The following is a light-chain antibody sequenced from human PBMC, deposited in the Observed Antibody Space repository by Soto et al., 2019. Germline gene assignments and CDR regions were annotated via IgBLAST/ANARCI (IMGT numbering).Light chain of an antibody. J-gene: IGLJ1*01. CDR1: SSDVGGYNF. V-gene: IGLV2-8*01. CDR3: SSYAGSNNPYV. Sequence: QSVPTQPPSASGSPGQSVTISCTGTSSDVGGYNFVSWYQQHPGKAPKLMIYEVSKRPSGVPDRFSGSKSGNTASLTVSGLQAEDEADYYCSSYAGSNNPYVFGTGTKLTVL. CDR2: EVS.